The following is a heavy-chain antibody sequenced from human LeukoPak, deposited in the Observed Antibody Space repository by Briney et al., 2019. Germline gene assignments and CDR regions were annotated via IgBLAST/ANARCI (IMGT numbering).Heavy chain of an antibody. CDR2: INWNGGST. CDR1: GFTFSSYS. CDR3: ARVARMVRGGVYYYGMDV. Sequence: SGGSLRLSCAASGFTFSSYSMNWVRQAPGKGLEWVSGINWNGGSTGYADSVKGRFTISRDNAKNSLYLQMNSLRAEDTALYHCARVARMVRGGVYYYGMDVWGQGTTVTVSS. V-gene: IGHV3-20*01. D-gene: IGHD3-10*01. J-gene: IGHJ6*02.